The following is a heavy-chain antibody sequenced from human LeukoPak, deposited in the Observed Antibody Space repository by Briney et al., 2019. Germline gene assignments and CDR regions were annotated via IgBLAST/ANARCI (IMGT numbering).Heavy chain of an antibody. J-gene: IGHJ4*02. Sequence: GGSLRLSCAASGVTVSSSYMTWVRQPPGKGLELVSVIYSGGTYYADSVKGRFTISRDNSKNTLYLQMSSLRAEDTAVYYCARDGEYSYGYGFDYWGLGTLVTVSA. D-gene: IGHD5-18*01. CDR3: ARDGEYSYGYGFDY. V-gene: IGHV3-53*01. CDR1: GVTVSSSY. CDR2: IYSGGT.